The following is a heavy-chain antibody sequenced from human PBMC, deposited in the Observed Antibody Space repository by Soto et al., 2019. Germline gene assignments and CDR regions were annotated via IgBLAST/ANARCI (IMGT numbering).Heavy chain of an antibody. CDR2: VSANNGHT. V-gene: IGHV1-18*01. CDR3: ARDIESVTAKHFFYYYAMDV. D-gene: IGHD2-8*01. J-gene: IGHJ6*02. CDR1: VLTFSIYR. Sequence: VASVNGSCKASVLTFSIYRVDWVSQAPGEGLEWMGWVSANNGHTNYAQNLQGRVSMTTDTSTSTAYMELRGLRFDDTAVYYCARDIESVTAKHFFYYYAMDVWGQGTTVTVSS.